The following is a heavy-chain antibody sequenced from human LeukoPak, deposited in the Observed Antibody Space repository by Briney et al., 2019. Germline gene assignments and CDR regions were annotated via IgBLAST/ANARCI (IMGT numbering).Heavy chain of an antibody. Sequence: GGSLRLSCTASGFAFSVCAMSWLRQPPGKGLEWVSTINDNSGTTSYAASVRGRFTISRDNSKNTLYLQLNTLRADDTATYCCAKPIGGGLAVTADWSHPWGQGTLVVASS. J-gene: IGHJ5*01. CDR3: AKPIGGGLAVTADWSHP. CDR1: GFAFSVCA. V-gene: IGHV3-23*01. D-gene: IGHD6-19*01. CDR2: INDNSGTT.